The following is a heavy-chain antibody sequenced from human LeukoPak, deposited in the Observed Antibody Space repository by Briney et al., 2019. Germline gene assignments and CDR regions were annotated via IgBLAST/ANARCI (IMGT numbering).Heavy chain of an antibody. CDR1: GGSVSSSSYY. CDR2: IYYSGST. V-gene: IGHV4-61*01. J-gene: IGHJ4*02. D-gene: IGHD6-19*01. CDR3: ARVIAVADERYFDY. Sequence: SETLSLTCTVSGGSVSSSSYYWSWIRQPPGKGLEWIGYIYYSGSTNYNPSLKSRVTISVDTSKNQFSLKLSSVTAADTAVYYCARVIAVADERYFDYWGQGTLVTVSS.